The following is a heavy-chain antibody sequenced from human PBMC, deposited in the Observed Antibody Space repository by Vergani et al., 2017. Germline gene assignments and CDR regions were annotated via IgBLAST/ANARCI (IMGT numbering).Heavy chain of an antibody. J-gene: IGHJ5*02. CDR1: GYTFTSYG. CDR3: ARAHARQRARIYSSSSEGFWFDP. Sequence: QVQLVQSGAEVKKTGASVKVSCKASGYTFTSYGISWVRQAPGQGLEWRGWISAYNGNTNYAQKLQGRVTMTTDTSTSTAYMELRSLRSDDTAVYYCARAHARQRARIYSSSSEGFWFDPWGQGTLVTVSS. V-gene: IGHV1-18*04. D-gene: IGHD6-6*01. CDR2: ISAYNGNT.